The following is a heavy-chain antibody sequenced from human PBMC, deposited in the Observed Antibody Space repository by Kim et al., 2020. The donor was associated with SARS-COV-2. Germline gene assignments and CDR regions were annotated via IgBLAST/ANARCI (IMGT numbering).Heavy chain of an antibody. CDR2: IHSGTTT. V-gene: IGHV3-66*01. D-gene: IGHD6-19*01. CDR1: GFPVRSNY. CDR3: ARDRSSGWFVFAY. J-gene: IGHJ4*02. Sequence: GGSLRLSCAVSGFPVRSNYMNWVRQAPGKGLEWVSVIHSGTTTDYADSVKGRFTISRDNSKNTLYLQMNNLRAEDTAVYYCARDRSSGWFVFAYWGRGTL.